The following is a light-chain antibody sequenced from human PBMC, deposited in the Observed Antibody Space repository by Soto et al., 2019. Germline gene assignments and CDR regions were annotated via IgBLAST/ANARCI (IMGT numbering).Light chain of an antibody. CDR1: QSISSW. J-gene: IGKJ1*01. Sequence: DIQMTQSPSTLSASVGDRVTITCRASQSISSWLAWYQQKPGKAPKLLIYDASSLESGVPSRFSGSGSGTEISLTIISLQPDDVAAYYCQQYNSYSWTFGQGTKVDIK. V-gene: IGKV1-5*01. CDR3: QQYNSYSWT. CDR2: DAS.